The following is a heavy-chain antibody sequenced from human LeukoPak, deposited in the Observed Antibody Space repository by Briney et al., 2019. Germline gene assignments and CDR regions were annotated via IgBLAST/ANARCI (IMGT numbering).Heavy chain of an antibody. V-gene: IGHV3-23*01. Sequence: GGSLRLSCTASGLTFSNYATTWVRQAPGKGLEWVSSITGSGRGTYYADSVKGRFSVSRDNSQNTVFLHMNSLRADDTALYYCSKDPNGDYVGAFDMWGPGTMVTLSS. CDR1: GLTFSNYA. CDR3: SKDPNGDYVGAFDM. D-gene: IGHD4-17*01. J-gene: IGHJ3*02. CDR2: ITGSGRGT.